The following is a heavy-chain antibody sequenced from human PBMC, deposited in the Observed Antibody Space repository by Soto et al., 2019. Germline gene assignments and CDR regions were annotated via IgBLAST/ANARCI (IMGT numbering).Heavy chain of an antibody. CDR1: GFTFSSYW. CDR2: IKQDGSEK. D-gene: IGHD6-19*01. J-gene: IGHJ4*02. V-gene: IGHV3-7*01. CDR3: ARDFSSGWYVGFDY. Sequence: GGSLRLSCAASGFTFSSYWMSWVRQAPGKGLEWVANIKQDGSEKYYVDSVEGRFTISRDNAKNSLYLQMNSLRAEDTAVYYCARDFSSGWYVGFDYWGQGTLVTSPQ.